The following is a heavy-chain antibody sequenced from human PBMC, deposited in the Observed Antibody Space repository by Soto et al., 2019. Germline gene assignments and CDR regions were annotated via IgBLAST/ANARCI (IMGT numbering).Heavy chain of an antibody. CDR1: GGSISSGGYY. J-gene: IGHJ5*02. D-gene: IGHD3-22*01. V-gene: IGHV4-31*03. CDR3: ARDIGHYYDSSGPQLGFVP. CDR2: IYYSGST. Sequence: SETLSLTCTVSGGSISSGGYYWSWIRQHPGKGLEWIGYIYYSGSTYYNPSLKSRVTISVDTSKNQFSLKLSSVTAADTAVYYCARDIGHYYDSSGPQLGFVPWGQGTLVTVSS.